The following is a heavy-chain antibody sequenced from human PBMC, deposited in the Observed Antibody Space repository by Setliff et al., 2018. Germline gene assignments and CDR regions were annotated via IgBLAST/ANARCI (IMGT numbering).Heavy chain of an antibody. CDR3: AREPLKPEWGYSHLYFDS. Sequence: SETLSLTCTVSGGSVSSGSYCWSWIRQPAGKGLEWIGRIYTSGSTNYNPSLKSRVTISVDTSNNHFSLRLSSVTAADTAVYYCAREPLKPEWGYSHLYFDSWGQGTLVTVSS. CDR2: IYTSGST. V-gene: IGHV4-61*02. J-gene: IGHJ4*02. CDR1: GGSVSSGSYC. D-gene: IGHD5-18*01.